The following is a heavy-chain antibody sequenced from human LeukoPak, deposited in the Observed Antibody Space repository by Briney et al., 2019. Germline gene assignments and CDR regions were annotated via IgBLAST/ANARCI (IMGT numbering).Heavy chain of an antibody. J-gene: IGHJ4*02. CDR3: TRLDVVVVAALHY. CDR1: GYSFTAYY. Sequence: GAAVTVTREPSGYSFTAYYMPLVRQAPAQGLGRVGWINPNSGGTNYAQKFQGRVTMTRDTSISTAYMELSRLRSDDTAVYYCTRLDVVVVAALHYWGQGTLASVSS. V-gene: IGHV1-2*02. D-gene: IGHD2-15*01. CDR2: INPNSGGT.